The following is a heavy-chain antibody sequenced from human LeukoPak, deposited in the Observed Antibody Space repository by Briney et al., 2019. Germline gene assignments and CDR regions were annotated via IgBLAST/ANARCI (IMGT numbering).Heavy chain of an antibody. CDR2: ISNSSNYI. CDR3: ARGGPRGYSYGPYYYYYYMDV. Sequence: GSLRLSCAASGFTFSSYSMNWVRPAPGKGLEWVSSISNSSNYIYYADSVKGRFTISRDNAKNSLYLQMNSLRAEDTAVYYCARGGPRGYSYGPYYYYYYMDVWGKGTTVTVSS. V-gene: IGHV3-21*01. J-gene: IGHJ6*03. D-gene: IGHD5-18*01. CDR1: GFTFSSYS.